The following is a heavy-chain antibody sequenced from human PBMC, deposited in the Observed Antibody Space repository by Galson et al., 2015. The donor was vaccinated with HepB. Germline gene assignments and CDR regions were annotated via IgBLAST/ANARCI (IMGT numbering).Heavy chain of an antibody. CDR1: GDSFTSYW. V-gene: IGHV5-10-1*01. J-gene: IGHJ6*02. CDR3: AREGADIVVVQGLDV. Sequence: QSGAEVKKPGESLRISCKGSGDSFTSYWISWVRQMPGKGLEWMGRIDPSDSYTNYSPSFQGHVTISADKSISTAYLQWSSLKASDTAMYYCAREGADIVVVQGLDVWGQGTTVTVSS. D-gene: IGHD2-2*01. CDR2: IDPSDSYT.